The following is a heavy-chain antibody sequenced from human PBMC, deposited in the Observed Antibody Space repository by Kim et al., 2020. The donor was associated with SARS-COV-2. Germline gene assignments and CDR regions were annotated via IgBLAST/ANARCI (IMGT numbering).Heavy chain of an antibody. CDR1: GFMFSRFA. V-gene: IGHV3-23*01. Sequence: GGSLRLSCAASGFMFSRFAMAWVRQAPGKGLEWVSIIRARDGVAYYADFVKGRFTISRDNSKNTLFLQMNGLRADDTAIYFCAKVPVAEGEYYFDSWGQGPLVTVSS. D-gene: IGHD3-10*01. J-gene: IGHJ4*02. CDR3: AKVPVAEGEYYFDS. CDR2: IRARDGVA.